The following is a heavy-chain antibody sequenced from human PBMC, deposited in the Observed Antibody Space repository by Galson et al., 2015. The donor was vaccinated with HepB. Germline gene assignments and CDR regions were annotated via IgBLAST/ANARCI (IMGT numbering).Heavy chain of an antibody. CDR3: ARAGGMIVVEGYYYYGMDV. J-gene: IGHJ6*02. CDR2: ISAYNGNT. D-gene: IGHD3-22*01. Sequence: SVKVSCKASGYTFTSYGISWVRQAPGQGLEWMGWISAYNGNTNYAQKLQGRVTMTTDTSTSTAYMELRSLRSDDTAVYYCARAGGMIVVEGYYYYGMDVWGQGTTVTVSS. CDR1: GYTFTSYG. V-gene: IGHV1-18*01.